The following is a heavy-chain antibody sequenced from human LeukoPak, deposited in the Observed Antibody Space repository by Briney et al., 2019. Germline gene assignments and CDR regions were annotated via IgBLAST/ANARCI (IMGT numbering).Heavy chain of an antibody. CDR2: IYRSGST. J-gene: IGHJ5*02. D-gene: IGHD3-10*01. CDR1: GYALSRGYY. CDR3: ARAGLSVFRTMVRGVTRKSWFDP. Sequence: PSETLSLTCTVSGYALSRGYYWGWIRQPPGKVLEWIGSIYRSGSTYYNPSLNSRVAISLDTSKSQFSLKLSSVTAEDTAVYYCARAGLSVFRTMVRGVTRKSWFDPWGQGTLVTVSS. V-gene: IGHV4-38-2*02.